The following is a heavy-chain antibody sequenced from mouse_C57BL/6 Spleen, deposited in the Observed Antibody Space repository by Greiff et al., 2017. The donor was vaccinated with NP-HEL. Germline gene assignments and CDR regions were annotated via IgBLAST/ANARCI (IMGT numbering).Heavy chain of an antibody. CDR2: IDPENGDT. Sequence: EVQLVESGAELVRPGASVKLSCTASGFNIKDDYMHWVKQRPEQGLEWIGWIDPENGDTEYASKFQGKATITADTSSNTAYLQLSSLTSEDTAVYYCNTSDGYLGFDGWGTRTTVTVSS. D-gene: IGHD2-3*01. J-gene: IGHJ1*03. CDR1: GFNIKDDY. V-gene: IGHV14-4*01. CDR3: NTSDGYLGFDG.